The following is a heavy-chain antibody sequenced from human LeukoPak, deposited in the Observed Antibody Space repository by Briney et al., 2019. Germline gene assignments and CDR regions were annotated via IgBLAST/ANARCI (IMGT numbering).Heavy chain of an antibody. CDR3: ARHRYCSGGSCYPFDY. CDR2: IYPGDSDT. Sequence: TAGESLKISCKGSGYSFTSYWIGWVRQMPGKGLEWMGIIYPGDSDTRYSPSFQGQVTISADKSISTAYLQWSSLKASDTAMYYCARHRYCSGGSCYPFDYWGQGTLVTVSS. CDR1: GYSFTSYW. J-gene: IGHJ4*02. D-gene: IGHD2-15*01. V-gene: IGHV5-51*01.